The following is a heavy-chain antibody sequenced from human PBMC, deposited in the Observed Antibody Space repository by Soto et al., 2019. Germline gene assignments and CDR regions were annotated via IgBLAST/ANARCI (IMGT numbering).Heavy chain of an antibody. CDR3: ATSLVTSRARVDY. D-gene: IGHD1-26*01. Sequence: PSETLSLTCTVSGGSICTGGFYWSWIRQLPGKGLEWLGYIYYTGSTQYTPSLKSRLSISTDTSGNQFSLRLNSVTAADTAVYYCATSLVTSRARVDYWGQGTPVTV. CDR1: GGSICTGGFY. J-gene: IGHJ4*02. V-gene: IGHV4-31*03. CDR2: IYYTGST.